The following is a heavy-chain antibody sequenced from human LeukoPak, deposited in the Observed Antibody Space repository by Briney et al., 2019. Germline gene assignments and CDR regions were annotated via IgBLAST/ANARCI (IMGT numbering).Heavy chain of an antibody. CDR3: ARGDAAMANGIDY. V-gene: IGHV3-21*01. Sequence: GGSLRLSCAAPGFTFSSYSMNWVRQAPGKGLEWVSSITSSSSYIYYADSLKGRFTVSRDNAKNSLYLQMNSLRAEDTAVYYCARGDAAMANGIDYWGQGTLVTVSS. D-gene: IGHD5-18*01. J-gene: IGHJ4*02. CDR2: ITSSSSYI. CDR1: GFTFSSYS.